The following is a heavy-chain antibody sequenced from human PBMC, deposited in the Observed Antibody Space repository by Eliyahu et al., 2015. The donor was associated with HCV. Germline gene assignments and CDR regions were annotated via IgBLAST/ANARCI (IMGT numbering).Heavy chain of an antibody. CDR1: GFTFSSYS. CDR3: AGEDTAMVDY. V-gene: IGHV3-21*01. Sequence: EVQLXESGGGLVKPGGSXRLSXAASGFTFSSYSMNWVRQAPGKGLEWVSSXSSSSSYIYYADSVKGRFTISRDNAKNSLYLQMNSLRAEDTAVYYCAGEDTAMVDYWGQGTLVTVSS. CDR2: XSSSSSYI. D-gene: IGHD5-18*01. J-gene: IGHJ4*02.